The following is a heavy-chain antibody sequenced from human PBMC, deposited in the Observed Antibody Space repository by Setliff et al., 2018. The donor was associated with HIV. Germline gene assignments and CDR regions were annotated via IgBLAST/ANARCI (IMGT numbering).Heavy chain of an antibody. J-gene: IGHJ4*02. CDR2: VSSRGDT. CDR1: GGSFSDNY. CDR3: ARAAAGNTGPFDL. V-gene: IGHV4-34*01. Sequence: SETLSLTCAVYGGSFSDNYWSWIRQSPGKGLEWIGRVSSRGDTNYNPSLKSRVTMSVDTSKNQFSLKLTSVTASGTAVYYCARAAAGNTGPFDLWGQGSPVTVSS. D-gene: IGHD4-17*01.